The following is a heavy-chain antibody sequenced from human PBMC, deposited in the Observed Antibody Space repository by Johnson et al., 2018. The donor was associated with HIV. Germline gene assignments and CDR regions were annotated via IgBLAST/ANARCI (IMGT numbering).Heavy chain of an antibody. CDR2: IGTAGDT. Sequence: VQLVESGGGVVQPGGSLRLSCAASGFTFSSYGMHWVRQAPGKGLEWVSAIGTAGDTYYPGSVKGRFTISRENAKNSLYLQMNSLRAGDTAVYYCARSGRYNWNYGAFDIWGQGTMVTVSS. V-gene: IGHV3-13*01. J-gene: IGHJ3*02. D-gene: IGHD1-7*01. CDR1: GFTFSSYG. CDR3: ARSGRYNWNYGAFDI.